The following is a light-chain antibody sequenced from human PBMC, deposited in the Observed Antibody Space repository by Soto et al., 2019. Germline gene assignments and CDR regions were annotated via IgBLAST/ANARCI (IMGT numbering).Light chain of an antibody. CDR2: DVT. V-gene: IGLV2-11*01. CDR3: ASWDDSLNGPV. J-gene: IGLJ2*01. Sequence: QSVLTQPRSVSGSPGQSVTISCTGTSSDVGAYDRVSWYQHHPTKAPKLIIYDVTKRPSGVPDRFSGSKSGSTASLTISGLQAEDEADYYCASWDDSLNGPVFGGGTKVTVL. CDR1: SSDVGAYDR.